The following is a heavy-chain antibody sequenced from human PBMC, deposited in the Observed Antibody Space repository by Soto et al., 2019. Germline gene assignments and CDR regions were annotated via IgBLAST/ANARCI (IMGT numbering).Heavy chain of an antibody. D-gene: IGHD5-12*01. CDR1: GVTFSSYA. Sequence: PGGSLRLSCAASGVTFSSYAMHWVRQAPGKGLEWVAVISYDGSNKYYADSVKGRFTISRDNSKNTLYLQMNSLRAEDTAVYYCAREGSLVADVGGFDYWGQGTLVTVSS. CDR2: ISYDGSNK. J-gene: IGHJ4*02. V-gene: IGHV3-30-3*01. CDR3: AREGSLVADVGGFDY.